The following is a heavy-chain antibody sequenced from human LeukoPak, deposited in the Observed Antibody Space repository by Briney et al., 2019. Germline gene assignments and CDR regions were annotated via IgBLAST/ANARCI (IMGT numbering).Heavy chain of an antibody. CDR1: GYTFTSYG. D-gene: IGHD6-19*01. CDR3: ARAMYSSGWYAWFDP. J-gene: IGHJ5*02. Sequence: ASVKVSCKASGYTFTSYGISWVRQAPGQRLEWMGWINAGNGNTKYSQKFQGRVTITRDTSASTAYMELSSLRSEDTAVYYCARAMYSSGWYAWFDPWGQGTLVTVSS. V-gene: IGHV1-3*01. CDR2: INAGNGNT.